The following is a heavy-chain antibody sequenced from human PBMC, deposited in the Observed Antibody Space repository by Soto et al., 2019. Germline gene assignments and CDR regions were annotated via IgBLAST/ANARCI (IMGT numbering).Heavy chain of an antibody. D-gene: IGHD5-18*01. CDR1: GGTFSSYA. CDR3: ARVGRSYGYGYYFDY. V-gene: IGHV1-69*13. J-gene: IGHJ4*02. CDR2: IIPIFGTA. Sequence: GASVKVSCKASGGTFSSYAISWVRQAPGQGLEWMGGIIPIFGTANYAQKFQGRVTITADESTSTAYMELSSLRSEDTAVYYCARVGRSYGYGYYFDYWRQGTLVTVSS.